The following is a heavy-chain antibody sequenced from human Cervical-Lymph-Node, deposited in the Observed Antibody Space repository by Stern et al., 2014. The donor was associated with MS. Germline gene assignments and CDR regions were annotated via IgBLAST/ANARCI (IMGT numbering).Heavy chain of an antibody. CDR1: GYSFTSSW. CDR3: ATSTGYFLLEYYFDY. CDR2: IYPGDSDT. J-gene: IGHJ4*02. D-gene: IGHD2-8*02. V-gene: IGHV5-51*01. Sequence: VQLVESGAEVKKPGESLKISCQGSGYSFTSSWIRWVRQMPGKGLEWMGIIYPGDSDTRYNPSVQGQVTISADKSVSTAYLQLSSLKASDTAMYYCATSTGYFLLEYYFDYWGQGTLVPVSS.